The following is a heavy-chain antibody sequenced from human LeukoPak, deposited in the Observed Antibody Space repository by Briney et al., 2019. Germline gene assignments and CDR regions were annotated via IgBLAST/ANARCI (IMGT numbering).Heavy chain of an antibody. Sequence: SETLSLTCTVSGGSISSDYWSWIRQPPGKGLEWIGHVYYSGSTNYNPSLKSRVTISVDTSKNQFSLKLNSVTAADTAVYYCARQTGYFRYWGQGTLVAVSS. J-gene: IGHJ1*01. CDR1: GGSISSDY. CDR2: VYYSGST. D-gene: IGHD3-10*01. V-gene: IGHV4-59*08. CDR3: ARQTGYFRY.